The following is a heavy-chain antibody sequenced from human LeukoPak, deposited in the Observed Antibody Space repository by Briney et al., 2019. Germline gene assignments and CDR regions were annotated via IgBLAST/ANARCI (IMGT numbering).Heavy chain of an antibody. CDR2: IRYDGNNK. D-gene: IGHD3-22*01. Sequence: PGGSLRLSCTASGFTFSNYGMHWVRQAPGKGLEWVAFIRYDGNNKYYADSVKGRFPISRDNSKNTLYLQMNSLRAEDTAVYYCATYSSLNRREFQYWGQGTLLTVSS. V-gene: IGHV3-30*02. J-gene: IGHJ1*01. CDR3: ATYSSLNRREFQY. CDR1: GFTFSNYG.